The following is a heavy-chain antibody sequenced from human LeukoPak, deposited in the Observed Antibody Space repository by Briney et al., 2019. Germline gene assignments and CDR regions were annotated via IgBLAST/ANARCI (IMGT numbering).Heavy chain of an antibody. J-gene: IGHJ4*02. V-gene: IGHV3-21*01. CDR3: ARDFREMGATTGEPPVR. CDR2: ISSSSSYI. D-gene: IGHD1-26*01. CDR1: GFTFSSYS. Sequence: GGSLRLSCAASGFTFSSYSMNWVSQAPGKGLEWVSSISSSSSYIYYADSVKGRFTISRDNAKNSLYLQMNSLRAEDTAVYYCARDFREMGATTGEPPVRWGQGTLVTVSS.